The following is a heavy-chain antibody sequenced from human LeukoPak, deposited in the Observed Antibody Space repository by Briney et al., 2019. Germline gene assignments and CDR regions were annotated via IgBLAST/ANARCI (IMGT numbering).Heavy chain of an antibody. Sequence: SETLSLTCTVSGGSISSSSYDWGWIRQPPGKGLEWIGSIYYSGSTYYNPSLKSRVTISVDTSKNQIYLKLSSVTAADTAVYCCASAYSGAFDIWGQGKMVTVSS. CDR3: ASAYSGAFDI. J-gene: IGHJ3*02. D-gene: IGHD3-10*01. CDR2: IYYSGST. V-gene: IGHV4-39*01. CDR1: GGSISSSSYD.